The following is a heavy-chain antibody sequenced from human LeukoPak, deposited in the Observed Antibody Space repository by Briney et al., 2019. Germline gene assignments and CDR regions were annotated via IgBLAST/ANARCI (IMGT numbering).Heavy chain of an antibody. Sequence: GESLKISCKASGYSFPDYWIGWVRQMPGEGLELMGIIYPRDSDTRYSPSFQGQVTISADKSISTAYLQWSSLKASDTAMYYCARQDSGSPYAHFDYWGQGTLVTVSS. CDR2: IYPRDSDT. CDR3: ARQDSGSPYAHFDY. J-gene: IGHJ4*02. V-gene: IGHV5-51*01. CDR1: GYSFPDYW. D-gene: IGHD1-26*01.